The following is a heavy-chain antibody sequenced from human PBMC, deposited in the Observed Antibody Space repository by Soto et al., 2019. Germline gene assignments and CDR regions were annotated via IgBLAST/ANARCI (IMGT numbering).Heavy chain of an antibody. Sequence: ASVKVSCKASGYTFTGYYMHWVRQAPGQGLEWMGWINPNSGGTNYAQKFQGWVTMTRDTSISTAYMELSRLRSDDTAVYYCARDQGTRLLWFGYNWFDPWGQGTLVTVS. CDR3: ARDQGTRLLWFGYNWFDP. CDR1: GYTFTGYY. V-gene: IGHV1-2*04. J-gene: IGHJ5*02. CDR2: INPNSGGT. D-gene: IGHD3-10*01.